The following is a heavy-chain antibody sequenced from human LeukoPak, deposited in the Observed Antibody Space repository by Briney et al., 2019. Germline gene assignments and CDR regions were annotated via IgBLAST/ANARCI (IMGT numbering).Heavy chain of an antibody. D-gene: IGHD6-19*01. Sequence: GGSLRLSCAASGFTFGSYSMNWVRQAPGKGLEWVSSISSSSSYIYYADSVKGRFTISRDNAKNSLYLQMNSLRAEDTAVYYCARDGAVAAHGAFDIWGQGTMVTVSS. CDR1: GFTFGSYS. CDR3: ARDGAVAAHGAFDI. CDR2: ISSSSSYI. V-gene: IGHV3-21*01. J-gene: IGHJ3*02.